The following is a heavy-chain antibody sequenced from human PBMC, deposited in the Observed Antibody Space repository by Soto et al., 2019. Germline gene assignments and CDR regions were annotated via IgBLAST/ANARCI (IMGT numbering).Heavy chain of an antibody. Sequence: QVQLQQWGAGLVKPSETLSLSCAVYGQSFSGHSWAWIRQPPGKGLEWIGEINESGSTYYNPSLKSRVTLSTDTSKHQFSLKLSSVSAADTAAYFCARGSGIVALPGELEDVKYDYWGQGTLVNVSS. CDR2: INESGST. J-gene: IGHJ4*02. D-gene: IGHD1-1*01. V-gene: IGHV4-34*01. CDR1: GQSFSGHS. CDR3: ARGSGIVALPGELEDVKYDY.